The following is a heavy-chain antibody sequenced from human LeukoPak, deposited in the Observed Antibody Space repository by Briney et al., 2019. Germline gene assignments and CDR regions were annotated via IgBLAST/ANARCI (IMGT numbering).Heavy chain of an antibody. Sequence: SETLSLTCTVSGGSISPYYWTWLRQPPGKGLEWIGYIYYSGSTNYNPSLTSRVTMSVDTSKNQFSLKLSSVTAADTAVYYCARAPGIMSGNWRFDYWGQGTLVTVSS. CDR3: ARAPGIMSGNWRFDY. CDR1: GGSISPYY. CDR2: IYYSGST. D-gene: IGHD3-16*01. V-gene: IGHV4-59*12. J-gene: IGHJ4*02.